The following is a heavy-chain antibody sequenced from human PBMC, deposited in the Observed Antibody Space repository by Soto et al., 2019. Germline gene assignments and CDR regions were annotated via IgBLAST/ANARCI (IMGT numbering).Heavy chain of an antibody. CDR2: IYYSGNP. J-gene: IGHJ4*02. CDR1: GDSIRSGTHS. D-gene: IGHD2-2*01. V-gene: IGHV4-39*01. Sequence: SETLSLTCTVSGDSIRSGTHSWGWIRQAPGKGLEWVGSIYYSGNPYHNPSLKSRVTISVDTSKNQFSLRLSSVTAADTAVYYCARRFCTVTSCPWDYWGQGTLVTVSS. CDR3: ARRFCTVTSCPWDY.